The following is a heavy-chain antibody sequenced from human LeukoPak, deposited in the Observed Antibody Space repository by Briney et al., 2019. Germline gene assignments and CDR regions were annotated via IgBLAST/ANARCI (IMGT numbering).Heavy chain of an antibody. CDR2: ISDSGGST. J-gene: IGHJ4*02. V-gene: IGHV3-23*01. CDR3: AKDDRIAVAGTFDY. CDR1: GFTFSSYA. Sequence: GGSLRLSCAASGFTFSSYAMSWVRQAPGKGLEWVSAISDSGGSTYYADSVKGRFTISRDNSKNTLYLQMNSLRAEDTAVYYCAKDDRIAVAGTFDYWGQGTLVTVSS. D-gene: IGHD6-19*01.